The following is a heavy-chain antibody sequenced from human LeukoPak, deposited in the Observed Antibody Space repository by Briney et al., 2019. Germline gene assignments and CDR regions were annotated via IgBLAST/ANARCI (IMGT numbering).Heavy chain of an antibody. D-gene: IGHD2-2*01. CDR3: VLQLLPTPAHFDY. CDR2: VYPGDCDT. J-gene: IGHJ4*02. Sequence: GGSLKISCKGAGYSFTSYWIGWVRQMPGKGLEGMGVVYPGDCDTRYSPSFQGQATISADKSIRTASLQWSSLKASDTALYYCVLQLLPTPAHFDYWGQGTLVTVSS. V-gene: IGHV5-51*01. CDR1: GYSFTSYW.